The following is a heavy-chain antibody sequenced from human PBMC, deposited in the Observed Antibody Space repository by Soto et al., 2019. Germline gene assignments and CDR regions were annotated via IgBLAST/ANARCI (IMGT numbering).Heavy chain of an antibody. CDR3: AGDRYAYGSGGTIDY. CDR1: GGTFSSYT. CDR2: IVPILGVP. Sequence: QVQLVQSGAEVKKPGSSVKVSCKASGGTFSSYTVSWVRQAPGQGLEWMGRIVPILGVPNYAQRFQGRVPITADKGTNTAYMELSSLRSEDTDVYYCAGDRYAYGSGGTIDYWGQGTLVTVSS. V-gene: IGHV1-69*08. J-gene: IGHJ4*02. D-gene: IGHD3-10*01.